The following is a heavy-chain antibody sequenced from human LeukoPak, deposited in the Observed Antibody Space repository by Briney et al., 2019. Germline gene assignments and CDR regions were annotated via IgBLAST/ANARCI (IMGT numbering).Heavy chain of an antibody. CDR3: ARDLGFCSGGSGRSMTTVTSYDY. CDR2: LNPNSGAT. CDR1: GYTFTVYY. V-gene: IGHV1-2*02. J-gene: IGHJ4*02. Sequence: GASVKVSCKASGYTFTVYYMHWVRHAPGQGLEWMGWLNPNSGATNFAQKFQGRVTMTSDTSITTAYMELSRLRSDDTAVYYCARDLGFCSGGSGRSMTTVTSYDYWGQGTLVTVSS. D-gene: IGHD2-15*01.